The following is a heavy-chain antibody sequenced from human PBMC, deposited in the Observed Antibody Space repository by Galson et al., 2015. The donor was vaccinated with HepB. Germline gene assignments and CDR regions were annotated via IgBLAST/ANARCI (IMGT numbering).Heavy chain of an antibody. D-gene: IGHD1-26*01. J-gene: IGHJ4*02. CDR1: GFTFSSYA. Sequence: SLRLSCAASGFTFSSYAMHWVRQAPGKGLEWVAVISYDGSNKYYADSAKGRFTISRDNSKNTLYLQMNSLRAEDTAVYYCARGQWELIPRGGPGDYWGQGTLVTVSS. V-gene: IGHV3-30-3*01. CDR3: ARGQWELIPRGGPGDY. CDR2: ISYDGSNK.